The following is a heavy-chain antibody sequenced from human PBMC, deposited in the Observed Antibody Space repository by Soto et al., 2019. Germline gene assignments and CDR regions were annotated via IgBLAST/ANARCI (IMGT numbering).Heavy chain of an antibody. V-gene: IGHV3-53*01. J-gene: IGHJ4*02. CDR1: GVTGNNNH. CDR2: IYSGGTT. CDR3: LTAPVVWTY. Sequence: GGSLRLSCAASGVTGNNNHMSWVRQAPGKGLEWVSIIYSGGTTYYADSVKGRFTISRDNSKNTLYLQMNSLRVEDTAVYYCLTAPVVWTYWGQGTLVTVSS. D-gene: IGHD1-1*01.